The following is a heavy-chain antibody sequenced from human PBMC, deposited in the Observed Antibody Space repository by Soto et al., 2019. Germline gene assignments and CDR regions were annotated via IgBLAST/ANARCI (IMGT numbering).Heavy chain of an antibody. Sequence: QVQLVQSGAEEKKPGASVKVSCKASGYTFTSYAMHWVRQAPGQRLEWMGWINAGNGNTKYSQKFQGRVTITRDTXAXTXXMELSSLRSEDTAVYYCARAQSRFGSSWYYYGMDVWGQGTTVTASS. J-gene: IGHJ6*02. V-gene: IGHV1-3*05. CDR2: INAGNGNT. CDR1: GYTFTSYA. D-gene: IGHD6-13*01. CDR3: ARAQSRFGSSWYYYGMDV.